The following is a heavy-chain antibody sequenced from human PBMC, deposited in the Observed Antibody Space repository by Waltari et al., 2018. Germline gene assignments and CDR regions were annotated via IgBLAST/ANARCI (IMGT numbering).Heavy chain of an antibody. CDR3: ARVLLVDYWSDAFDY. CDR1: GFTFRSPW. CDR2: ISEDGNEK. J-gene: IGHJ4*02. D-gene: IGHD3-3*01. V-gene: IGHV3-7*03. Sequence: EVQLVESGGGLVQPGGSMRLSCEASGFTFRSPWMAWVRQAPRKGLEWVAKISEDGNEKYHVDSVEGRFTISRDSAKKSLYLQMNSLRAEDTAVYYCARVLLVDYWSDAFDYWGQGTLVTVSS.